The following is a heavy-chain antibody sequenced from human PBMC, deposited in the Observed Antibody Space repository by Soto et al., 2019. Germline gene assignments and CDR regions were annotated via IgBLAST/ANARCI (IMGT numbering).Heavy chain of an antibody. V-gene: IGHV1-18*01. Sequence: QVHLVQSGAEVKKPGASVKVSCKASGYTFTSYGITWVRQAPGQGLEWMGWISAHNGNTDYAQKLQGRVIVTRDTSKSTAYMELRSLISDDTAVYYCARGRYGDYWGQGDLVTVSS. D-gene: IGHD1-1*01. CDR2: ISAHNGNT. CDR1: GYTFTSYG. J-gene: IGHJ4*02. CDR3: ARGRYGDY.